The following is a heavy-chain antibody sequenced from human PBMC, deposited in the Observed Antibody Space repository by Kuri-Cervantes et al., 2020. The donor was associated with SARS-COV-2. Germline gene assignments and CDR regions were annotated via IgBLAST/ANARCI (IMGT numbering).Heavy chain of an antibody. CDR2: IYYSGST. CDR1: GGSISSYY. CDR3: ARDKLQFDAFDI. Sequence: SETLSLTCTVSGGSISSYYWSWIRQPPGKGLEWIGYIYYSGSTNYNPSLKSRVTISADTSKNQFSLKLSSVTAADTAVYYCARDKLQFDAFDIWGQGTMVTVSS. D-gene: IGHD5-24*01. V-gene: IGHV4-59*01. J-gene: IGHJ3*02.